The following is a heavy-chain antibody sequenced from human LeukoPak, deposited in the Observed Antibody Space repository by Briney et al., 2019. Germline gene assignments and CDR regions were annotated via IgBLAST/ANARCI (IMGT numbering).Heavy chain of an antibody. CDR1: GGSFSGYY. CDR2: INHSGST. CDR3: ARGWATWLLPYYFDY. D-gene: IGHD6-19*01. V-gene: IGHV4-34*01. Sequence: PSETLSLTCAVYGGSFSGYYWSWIRQPPGKGLEWIGEINHSGSTNYNPSLKSRVTISVDTSKNQFSLKLSSVTAADTAVYYCARGWATWLLPYYFDYWGQGTLVTVSS. J-gene: IGHJ4*02.